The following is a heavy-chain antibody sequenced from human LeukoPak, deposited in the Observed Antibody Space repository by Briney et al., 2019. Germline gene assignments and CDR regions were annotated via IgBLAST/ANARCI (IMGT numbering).Heavy chain of an antibody. Sequence: GASVKVSCKASGYISTGYYMHWVRQAPGQGLEWMGWINLNSGGTNYVQKLQGRVTMTRDTSISTAYMELSGLRSDDTAVYYCARDQPEYCTGDSCYTSKYYFDYWGQGTLVIVSS. CDR3: ARDQPEYCTGDSCYTSKYYFDY. D-gene: IGHD2-2*02. V-gene: IGHV1-2*02. CDR1: GYISTGYY. CDR2: INLNSGGT. J-gene: IGHJ4*02.